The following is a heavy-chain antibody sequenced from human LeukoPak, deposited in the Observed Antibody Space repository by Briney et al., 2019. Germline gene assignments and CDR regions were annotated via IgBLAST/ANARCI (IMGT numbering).Heavy chain of an antibody. CDR3: ARGGYDSSGYYKLSDAFDI. CDR2: ISAYNGNT. Sequence: ASVKVSCKASGYTFTSYGISWVRQAPGQGLEWMGWISAYNGNTNYAQKLQGRVTMTTDTSTSTAYMELSSLRSEDTAVYYCARGGYDSSGYYKLSDAFDIWGQGTMVTVSS. J-gene: IGHJ3*02. D-gene: IGHD3-22*01. CDR1: GYTFTSYG. V-gene: IGHV1-18*01.